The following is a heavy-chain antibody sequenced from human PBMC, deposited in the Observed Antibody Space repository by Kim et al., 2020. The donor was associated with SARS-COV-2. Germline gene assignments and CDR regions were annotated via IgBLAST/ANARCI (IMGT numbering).Heavy chain of an antibody. CDR3: ARHELPIGFYPYYF. CDR2: IYYRGTT. Sequence: SETLSLICSVSGGSISSDSYFWGWIRQPPGKGPDWIGSIYYRGTTYYNRSLKSRVAISADTSANQVSLRLTSVTAADAAVYYCARHELPIGFYPYYF. J-gene: IGHJ4*01. CDR1: GGSISSDSYF. V-gene: IGHV4-39*01. D-gene: IGHD3-22*01.